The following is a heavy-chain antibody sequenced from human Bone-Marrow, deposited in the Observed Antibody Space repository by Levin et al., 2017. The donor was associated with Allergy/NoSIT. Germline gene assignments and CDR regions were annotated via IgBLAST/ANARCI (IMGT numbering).Heavy chain of an antibody. V-gene: IGHV4-59*01. J-gene: IGHJ5*02. CDR2: ICDNGST. CDR3: ARDFVVAGWFDP. CDR1: GGSISSYC. Sequence: SETLSLTCTVSGGSISSYCWSWIRQPPGKGLEWIGYICDNGSTNYNPSLKSRVTISVDTSKNQFSLKLSSVTAADTAVYYCARDFVVAGWFDPWGQGTLVTVSS. D-gene: IGHD2-15*01.